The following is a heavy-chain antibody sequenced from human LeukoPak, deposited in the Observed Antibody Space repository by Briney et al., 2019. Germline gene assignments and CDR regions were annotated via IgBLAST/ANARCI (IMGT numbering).Heavy chain of an antibody. D-gene: IGHD5-18*01. CDR1: GGSFSGYY. V-gene: IGHV4-34*01. Sequence: SETLSLICAVYGGSFSGYYWSWIRQPPGKGLEWIGEINHSGSTNYNPSLKSRVTISVDTSKNQFSLKLSSVTAADTAVYYCARRYSYGDFDYWGQGTLVTVSS. J-gene: IGHJ4*02. CDR2: INHSGST. CDR3: ARRYSYGDFDY.